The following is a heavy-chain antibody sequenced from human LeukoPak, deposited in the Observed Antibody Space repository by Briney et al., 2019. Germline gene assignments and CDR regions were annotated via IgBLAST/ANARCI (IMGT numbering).Heavy chain of an antibody. Sequence: SGGSLRLSCAASGFTFSGSAMHWVRQASGKGLEWVGRIRSKANSYATAYAASVKGRFTISRDDSKNTAYLQMNSLKTEDTAVYYCRGGWGMVRGGTNPCYYYYMDVWGKGTTVTVSS. CDR3: RGGWGMVRGGTNPCYYYYMDV. CDR1: GFTFSGSA. D-gene: IGHD3-10*01. V-gene: IGHV3-73*01. J-gene: IGHJ6*03. CDR2: IRSKANSYAT.